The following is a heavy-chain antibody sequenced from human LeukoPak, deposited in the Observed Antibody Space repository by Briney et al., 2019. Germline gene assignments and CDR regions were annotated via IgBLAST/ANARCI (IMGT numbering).Heavy chain of an antibody. V-gene: IGHV3-21*01. CDR2: ISSSSSYI. D-gene: IGHD6-13*01. CDR3: ARDHGSSWYARPGYFDY. J-gene: IGHJ4*02. CDR1: GFTFSSYS. Sequence: GGSLRLSCAASGFTFSSYSMSWVRQAPGKGLEWVSSISSSSSYIYYADSVKGRFTISRDNAKNSLYLQMNSLRAEDTAVYYCARDHGSSWYARPGYFDYWGQGTLVTVSS.